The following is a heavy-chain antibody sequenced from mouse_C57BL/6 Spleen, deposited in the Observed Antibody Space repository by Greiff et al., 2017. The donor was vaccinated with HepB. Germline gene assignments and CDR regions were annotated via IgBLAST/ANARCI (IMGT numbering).Heavy chain of an antibody. Sequence: QVQLQQPGAELVRPGSSVKLSCKASGYTFTSYWMDWVKQRPGQGLEWIGNIYPSDSETHYNQKFKDKATLTVDKSSSTAYMQLSSLTSEDSAVYYCARYYSKRWYFDVWGTGTTVTVSS. CDR1: GYTFTSYW. CDR2: IYPSDSET. D-gene: IGHD2-5*01. J-gene: IGHJ1*03. CDR3: ARYYSKRWYFDV. V-gene: IGHV1-61*01.